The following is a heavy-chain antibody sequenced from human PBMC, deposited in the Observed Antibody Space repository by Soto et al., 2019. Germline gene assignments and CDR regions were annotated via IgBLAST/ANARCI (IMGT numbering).Heavy chain of an antibody. J-gene: IGHJ6*02. Sequence: ASMKVSCKASGYTSTTYPIHWLREALGKRLVWMAWISGGNGNKRFSQKFQGRGNMTRDTPASTAYMELSSLRSEDTAVYYCARGSQGSSSLLASYYFGMDVWG. D-gene: IGHD3-10*01. CDR1: GYTSTTYP. V-gene: IGHV1-3*01. CDR3: ARGSQGSSSLLASYYFGMDV. CDR2: ISGGNGNK.